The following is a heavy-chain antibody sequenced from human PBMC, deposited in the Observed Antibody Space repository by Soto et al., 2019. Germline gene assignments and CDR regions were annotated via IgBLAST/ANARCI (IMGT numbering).Heavy chain of an antibody. J-gene: IGHJ4*02. CDR1: GYTFTSYG. D-gene: IGHD5-12*01. CDR3: ARGGDGYTRWGPGFDY. V-gene: IGHV1-18*01. CDR2: ISVYNGNT. Sequence: QVQMVQSGAEVKKPGASVKVSCKASGYTFTSYGISWVRQAPGQGLEWMGWISVYNGNTNYAQRLQGRVTMTTDTSTSTAYMELRSLRSDDTAVYYCARGGDGYTRWGPGFDYWGQGTLVTVSS.